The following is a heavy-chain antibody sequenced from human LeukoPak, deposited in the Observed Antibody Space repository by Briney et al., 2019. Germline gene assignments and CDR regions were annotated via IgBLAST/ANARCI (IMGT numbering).Heavy chain of an antibody. V-gene: IGHV3-30*02. Sequence: GGSLRLSCAASGFTFSSYATSWVRQATGKGLEWVSFIWSDGNNRFYADSVKGRFTISRDNSKNMLYLQMDTLRAEDTALYYCAKDPGASVSGFYMDVWGKGTTVIVSS. J-gene: IGHJ6*03. CDR2: IWSDGNNR. D-gene: IGHD2-8*02. CDR3: AKDPGASVSGFYMDV. CDR1: GFTFSSYA.